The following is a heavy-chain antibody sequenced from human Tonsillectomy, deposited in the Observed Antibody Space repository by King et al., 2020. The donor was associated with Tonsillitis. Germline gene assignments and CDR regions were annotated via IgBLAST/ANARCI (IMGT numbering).Heavy chain of an antibody. D-gene: IGHD5-18*01. CDR2: IYHSGGT. Sequence: VQLQESGPGLVKPSGTLSLTCAVSGGSFSSSNWWSWVRQPPGKGLEWIGEIYHSGGTNYNPSLKSRVTISLDKSKNQVSLSLTSVTAADTAVYYCALPEHSYGHEAFDIWGQGTMVTVSS. V-gene: IGHV4-4*02. J-gene: IGHJ3*02. CDR3: ALPEHSYGHEAFDI. CDR1: GGSFSSSNW.